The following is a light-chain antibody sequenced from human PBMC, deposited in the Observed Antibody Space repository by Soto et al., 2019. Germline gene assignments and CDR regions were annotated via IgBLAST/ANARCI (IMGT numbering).Light chain of an antibody. CDR1: QGISSY. Sequence: DIQLTQSPSFLSASVGDRVTITCRASQGISSYLAWYQQKPGKAPKLLIYAASTLQSGVPSRFSGSGSGTEFTLTISSLQPVDFATYYSQLLNIYPRTFGPGTNVDIK. CDR3: QLLNIYPRT. V-gene: IGKV1-9*01. CDR2: AAS. J-gene: IGKJ3*01.